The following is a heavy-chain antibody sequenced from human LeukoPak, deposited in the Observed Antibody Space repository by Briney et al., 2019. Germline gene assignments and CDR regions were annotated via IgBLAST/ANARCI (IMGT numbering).Heavy chain of an antibody. J-gene: IGHJ4*02. D-gene: IGHD6-19*01. CDR2: ISGSGGST. V-gene: IGHV3-23*01. CDR3: AKLEIAVAGISGYSDY. Sequence: GGSLRLSCAASGFTFSSYAMSWVRQAPGKGLEWVSAISGSGGSTYYADSVKGRFTISRDNSKNTLYLQMNSLRAEDTAVYYCAKLEIAVAGISGYSDYWGQGTLVTVSS. CDR1: GFTFSSYA.